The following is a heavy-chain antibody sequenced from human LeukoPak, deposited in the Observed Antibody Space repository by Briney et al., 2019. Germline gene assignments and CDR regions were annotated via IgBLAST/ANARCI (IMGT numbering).Heavy chain of an antibody. CDR1: GYTFTGYY. CDR3: ARLYDYSNLFDY. Sequence: ASVKVSCKASGYTFTGYYMHWVRQAPGQGLEWMGWINPNSGGTNYAQKFQGRVTMTRDTSISTAYMELSRLRSDDTAVYYCARLYDYSNLFDYWGQGTLVTVSS. J-gene: IGHJ4*02. D-gene: IGHD4-11*01. V-gene: IGHV1-2*02. CDR2: INPNSGGT.